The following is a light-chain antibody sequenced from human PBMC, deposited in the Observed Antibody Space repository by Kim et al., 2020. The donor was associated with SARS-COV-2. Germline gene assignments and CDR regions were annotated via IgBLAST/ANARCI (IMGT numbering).Light chain of an antibody. CDR1: KLGDKY. CDR3: QAWDSSTAV. V-gene: IGLV3-1*01. J-gene: IGLJ2*01. CDR2: QDS. Sequence: VPPGRTASITCSGDKLGDKYACWYQQKPGQSPVLVIYQDSKRPSGIPERFSGSNSGNTATLTISGTQAMDEADYYCQAWDSSTAVFGGGTQLTVL.